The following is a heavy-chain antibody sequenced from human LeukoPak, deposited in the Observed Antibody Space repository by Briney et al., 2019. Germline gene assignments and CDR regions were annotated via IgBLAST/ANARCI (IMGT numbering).Heavy chain of an antibody. J-gene: IGHJ4*02. CDR1: GGSISSSSYY. CDR3: ARFGGERRGLRYFDWLLYGYYFDY. D-gene: IGHD3-9*01. V-gene: IGHV4-39*07. CDR2: IYYSGST. Sequence: ASETLSLTCTVSGGSISSSSYYWGWIRQPPGKGLEWIGSIYYSGSTYYNPSLKSRVTISVDTSKNQFSLKLSSVTAADTAVYYCARFGGERRGLRYFDWLLYGYYFDYWGQGTLVTVSS.